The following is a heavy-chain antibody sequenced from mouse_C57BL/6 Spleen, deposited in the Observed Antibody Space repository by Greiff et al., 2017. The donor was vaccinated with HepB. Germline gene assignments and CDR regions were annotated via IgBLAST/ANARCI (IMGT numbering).Heavy chain of an antibody. CDR2: INPGSGGT. D-gene: IGHD4-1*01. CDR3: ARQTSWDVCAMDY. V-gene: IGHV1-54*01. J-gene: IGHJ4*01. Sequence: QVQLQQSGAELVRPGTSVKVSCKASGYTFTNYLIEWVKQRPGQGLEWIGVINPGSGGTNYNKKFKGKATLTADKSSSTAYMQLSSLTSEDSAVYFCARQTSWDVCAMDYWGQGTTVTVSS. CDR1: GYTFTNYL.